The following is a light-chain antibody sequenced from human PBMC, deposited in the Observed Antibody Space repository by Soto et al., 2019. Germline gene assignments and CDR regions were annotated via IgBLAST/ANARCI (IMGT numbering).Light chain of an antibody. J-gene: IGKJ4*01. Sequence: DIQMTQSPSSLSASVRDRITITCRARQGISNFLAWYQQKPGKVPKLLIYAASTLQSGVPSRFSGSGSGTDFTLTISSLQPEDVATYYCQKYNSAPPPFGGGTKVEIK. CDR2: AAS. V-gene: IGKV1-27*01. CDR1: QGISNF. CDR3: QKYNSAPPP.